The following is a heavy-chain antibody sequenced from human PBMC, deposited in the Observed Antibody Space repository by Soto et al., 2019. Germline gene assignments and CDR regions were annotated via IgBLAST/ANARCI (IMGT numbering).Heavy chain of an antibody. J-gene: IGHJ4*02. Sequence: QVQLQQWGAGLLKPSETLSLTCAVYGGSFRGYYWSWIRQPPGKGLEWMGEINHSGSTNYNPSLKSRVTISVDTSKNQFSLKLSSVTAADTAVYYCARGAMIWYGGNLHGILDYWGQGTLVTVSS. V-gene: IGHV4-34*01. CDR2: INHSGST. CDR3: ARGAMIWYGGNLHGILDY. CDR1: GGSFRGYY. D-gene: IGHD3-22*01.